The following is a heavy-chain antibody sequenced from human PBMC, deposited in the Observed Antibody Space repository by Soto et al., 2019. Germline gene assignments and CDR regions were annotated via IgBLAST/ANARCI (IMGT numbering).Heavy chain of an antibody. CDR1: GFTFSSYW. J-gene: IGHJ3*02. V-gene: IGHV3-7*03. CDR2: IKQDGSEK. Sequence: EVQLVESGGGLVQPGGSLRLSCAASGFTFSSYWMSWVRQAPGKGLEWVANIKQDGSEKYYVDSVKGRFTISRDNAKNPLYLQMNSLRAEDTAVYYCARETLVDTAMVAFDIWGQGTMVTVSS. CDR3: ARETLVDTAMVAFDI. D-gene: IGHD5-18*01.